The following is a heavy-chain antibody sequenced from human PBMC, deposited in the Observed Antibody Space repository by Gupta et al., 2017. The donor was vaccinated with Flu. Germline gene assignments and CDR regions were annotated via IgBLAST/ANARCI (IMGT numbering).Heavy chain of an antibody. J-gene: IGHJ3*02. D-gene: IGHD3-22*01. V-gene: IGHV1-18*01. CDR1: GYTIANSA. Sequence: QVQLVPSGAEVKKPGASATVSCKASGYTIANSAITWVPQAPRQGLEWLGWINVHNVKTNYSPKIRGRVTMTTDTPTSTAYMELRSMRSDDTAVYYCARQYFYDSSGNDAFDMWGQGTMVTVSS. CDR3: ARQYFYDSSGNDAFDM. CDR2: INVHNVKT.